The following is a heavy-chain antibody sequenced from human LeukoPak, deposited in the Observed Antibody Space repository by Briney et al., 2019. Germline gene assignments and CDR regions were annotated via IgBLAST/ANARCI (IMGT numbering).Heavy chain of an antibody. Sequence: ASVKVSCKTSGYTFTTYGSTWWGQAPGQGLKGMGWISAYNGNTAYAQKFQGRVTVTTDTSTRTASMDLRSLRSDDTAVYYCAIVDTTVGFDYWGQGTLVTVSS. CDR3: AIVDTTVGFDY. J-gene: IGHJ4*02. D-gene: IGHD5-18*01. V-gene: IGHV1-18*04. CDR1: GYTFTTYG. CDR2: ISAYNGNT.